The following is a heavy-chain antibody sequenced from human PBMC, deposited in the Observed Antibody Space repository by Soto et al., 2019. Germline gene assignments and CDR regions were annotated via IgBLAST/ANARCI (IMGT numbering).Heavy chain of an antibody. D-gene: IGHD2-21*02. Sequence: PSETLSLTCSVSGGSISSYYWSWIRQPPGKGLEWIGYIFYSGRSGSTNYNPSLKSRVTISVDTSKNQFSLKLSSVTAADTAVYYSARTALGWFDPWGQGTLVTVSS. CDR1: GGSISSYY. CDR3: ARTALGWFDP. CDR2: IFYSGRSGST. J-gene: IGHJ5*02. V-gene: IGHV4-59*01.